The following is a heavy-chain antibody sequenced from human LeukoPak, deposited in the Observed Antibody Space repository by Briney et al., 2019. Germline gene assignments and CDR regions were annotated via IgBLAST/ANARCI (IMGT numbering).Heavy chain of an antibody. Sequence: SETLSLTCTVSGGSISSYYWSWIRQPPGKGLEWIGYIYYSGSTNYNPSLESRVTISVDTSKNQFSLKLSSVTAADTAVYYCASESIVGATRAFDIWGQGTMVTVSS. V-gene: IGHV4-59*01. CDR1: GGSISSYY. CDR2: IYYSGST. D-gene: IGHD1-26*01. CDR3: ASESIVGATRAFDI. J-gene: IGHJ3*02.